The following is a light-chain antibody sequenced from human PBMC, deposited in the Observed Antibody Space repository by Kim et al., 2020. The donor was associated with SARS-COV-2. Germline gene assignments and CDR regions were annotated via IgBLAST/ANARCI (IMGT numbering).Light chain of an antibody. J-gene: IGLJ3*02. CDR3: AAWDDSLNGWV. V-gene: IGLV1-44*01. CDR2: SND. CDR1: SSNIGSNT. Sequence: GQKVTISCSGRSSNIGSNTVNWYHQFPGTAPKLLIYSNDQRPSGVPDRFSGSKSGTSASLAISGLQSEDEIDYYCAAWDDSLNGWVFGGGTQLTVL.